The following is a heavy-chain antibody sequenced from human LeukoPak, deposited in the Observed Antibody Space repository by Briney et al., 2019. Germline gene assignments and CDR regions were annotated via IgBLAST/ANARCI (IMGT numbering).Heavy chain of an antibody. CDR3: ARGVSGWYFDL. Sequence: PGGSLRLSCAASGFIVSSNYMSWVRQAPGKGLEWVSVIYSSGSTYYADSVKGRFTFSRDNAKNTLYLQMNSLRAEDTAVYFCARGVSGWYFDLWGRGTLVTVSS. J-gene: IGHJ2*01. V-gene: IGHV3-53*01. CDR1: GFIVSSNY. CDR2: IYSSGST.